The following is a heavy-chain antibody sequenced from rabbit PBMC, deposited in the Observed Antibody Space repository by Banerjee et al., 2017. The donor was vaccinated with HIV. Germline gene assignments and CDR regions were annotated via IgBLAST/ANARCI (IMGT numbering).Heavy chain of an antibody. J-gene: IGHJ4*01. Sequence: QSLEESGGGLVQPEGSLALTCKASGFTISSSYYMCWVRQAPGKGLEWIGCIETGDGSTDYASWAKGRFTISKSSSTTVTLQMTSLTAADTATYFCARDLGYGYGFAFELWGQGTLVTV. V-gene: IGHV1S40*01. D-gene: IGHD6-1*01. CDR3: ARDLGYGYGFAFEL. CDR1: GFTISSSYY. CDR2: IETGDGST.